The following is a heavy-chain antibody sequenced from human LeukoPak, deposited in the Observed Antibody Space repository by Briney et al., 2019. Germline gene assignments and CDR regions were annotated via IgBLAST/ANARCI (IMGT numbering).Heavy chain of an antibody. J-gene: IGHJ3*02. CDR2: IYYSGST. CDR1: GGSISSYY. CDR3: AILPLITGTSDAFDI. Sequence: SETLSLTCSVSGGSISSYYWGWIRQPPGKGLEWIGSIYYSGSTYYNPSLKSRVTISVDTSKNQFSLKLSSVTAADTAVYYCAILPLITGTSDAFDIWGQGTMVTVSS. D-gene: IGHD1-20*01. V-gene: IGHV4-39*07.